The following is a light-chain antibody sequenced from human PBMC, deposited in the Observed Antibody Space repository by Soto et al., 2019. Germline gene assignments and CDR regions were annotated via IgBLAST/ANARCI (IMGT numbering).Light chain of an antibody. J-gene: IGLJ1*01. Sequence: QSALTQPPSASGTPGQGVTISCSGSTSNIGSYYVYWYQQLPGTAPKLLIYGNNQRPSGVPDRFSGSKSGTSASLAISGLRSEDEADYSCAAWDKRLSAYVFGAGTRSPS. CDR1: TSNIGSYY. CDR2: GNN. V-gene: IGLV1-47*01. CDR3: AAWDKRLSAYV.